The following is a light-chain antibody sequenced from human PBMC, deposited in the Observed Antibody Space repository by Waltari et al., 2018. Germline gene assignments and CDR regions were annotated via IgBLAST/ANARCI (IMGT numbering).Light chain of an antibody. CDR3: QQYEDWPRHS. V-gene: IGKV3-15*01. CDR2: GAY. Sequence: EIVVTQSPATLSVSPGERVTLSCRASQNVGTSLAWYQQKPGQTPRLRIFGAYSRASGVPARFSGSGSGTDFTLAISSLQSEDFAVYYCQQYEDWPRHSFGGGTKVQIE. CDR1: QNVGTS. J-gene: IGKJ4*01.